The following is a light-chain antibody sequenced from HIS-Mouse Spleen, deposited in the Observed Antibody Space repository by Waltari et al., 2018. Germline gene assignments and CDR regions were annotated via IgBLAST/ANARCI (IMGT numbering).Light chain of an antibody. V-gene: IGLV3-10*01. J-gene: IGLJ2*01. CDR1: ALPKKY. CDR2: EDS. Sequence: SYELTQPPSVSVSPGQTARITCSGDALPKKYASWYQQKSGQAPVLVIYEDSKRPSGIPERFSGSSSGTMATSTISGAQVEDEADYYCYSTDSSGNHRVFGGGTKLTVL. CDR3: YSTDSSGNHRV.